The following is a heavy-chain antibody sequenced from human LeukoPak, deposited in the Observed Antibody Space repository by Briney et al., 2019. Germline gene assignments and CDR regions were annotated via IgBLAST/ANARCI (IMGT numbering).Heavy chain of an antibody. J-gene: IGHJ6*03. CDR3: ARIQDYEGAYMDV. CDR2: IFSNDEK. CDR1: GFSLSNARMG. Sequence: SGPTLVNPTETLTLTCTVSGFSLSNARMGVSWIRQPPGKALEWLAHIFSNDEKSYSTSLKSRLTISKDTSKSQVVLTMTNMVPVDSATYYCARIQDYEGAYMDVWGKGTTVTVSS. V-gene: IGHV2-26*01. D-gene: IGHD4-17*01.